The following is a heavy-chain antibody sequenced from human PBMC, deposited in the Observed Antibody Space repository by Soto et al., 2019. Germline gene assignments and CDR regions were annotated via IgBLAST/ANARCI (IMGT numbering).Heavy chain of an antibody. CDR2: IKEDGSEI. Sequence: XGSLRLTCAVSGFNVMSYGVSWVRQAPGKGLEWVASIKEDGSEIYYLHSVRGRFSISRDSAGNALHLTMNYLSAEDTGVYFCARDIGLDYVNWGQGTLVTVSS. J-gene: IGHJ4*02. CDR3: ARDIGLDYVN. V-gene: IGHV3-7*01. D-gene: IGHD3-16*01. CDR1: GFNVMSYG.